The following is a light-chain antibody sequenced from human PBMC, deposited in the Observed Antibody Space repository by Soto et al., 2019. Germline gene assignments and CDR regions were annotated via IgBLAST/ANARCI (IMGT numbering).Light chain of an antibody. V-gene: IGKV3-15*01. CDR1: QSVRNN. CDR3: QQYDNWPPKT. CDR2: HAT. J-gene: IGKJ4*01. Sequence: ELVMTQSPATLSVSPGERATLSCKAIQSVRNNVFCYLHKPRQAPRPIIYHATTRATGIPVRFSASGSGTESTITISSLQSEDVGVYYCQQYDNWPPKTFGGGTKVDI.